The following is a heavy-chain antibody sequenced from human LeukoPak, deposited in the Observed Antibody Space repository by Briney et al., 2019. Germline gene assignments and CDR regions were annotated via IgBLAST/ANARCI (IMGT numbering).Heavy chain of an antibody. CDR3: AKDRISSWSPGSD. CDR2: ISGIGDTP. V-gene: IGHV3-23*01. Sequence: ISGIGDTPSYAASGKGRVTISKDNSKNTLYLQMKSLRAEDTAIYYCAKDRISSWSPGSDWGQGTLVTVSS. J-gene: IGHJ4*02. D-gene: IGHD6-13*01.